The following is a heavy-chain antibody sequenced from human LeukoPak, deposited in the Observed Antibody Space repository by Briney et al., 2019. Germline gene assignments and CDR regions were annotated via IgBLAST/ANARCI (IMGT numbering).Heavy chain of an antibody. J-gene: IGHJ5*02. CDR3: ARGATENWFDP. V-gene: IGHV1-18*01. D-gene: IGHD5-12*01. CDR1: GYKFTSYG. Sequence: ASVKVSCKASGYKFTSYGISWVRQAPGQGLDWMGWISAYNGNTNYAHNLQGRVTMTTDTSTSTAYMELRSLRSDDAAVYYCARGATENWFDPWGQGTLVTVSS. CDR2: ISAYNGNT.